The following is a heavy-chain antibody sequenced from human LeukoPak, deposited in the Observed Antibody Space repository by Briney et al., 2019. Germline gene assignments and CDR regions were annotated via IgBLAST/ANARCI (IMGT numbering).Heavy chain of an antibody. D-gene: IGHD4-17*01. CDR2: INPNSGGT. CDR1: GYTFTGYY. V-gene: IGHV1-2*06. Sequence: ASVKVSCKASGYTFTGYYMHWVRQAPGQGLEWMGRINPNSGGTNYAQKFQGRVTMTRDTSISTAYMELSRLRSDDTAVYYCAWLTVTTSEYYFDYWGQGTLVTVSS. J-gene: IGHJ4*02. CDR3: AWLTVTTSEYYFDY.